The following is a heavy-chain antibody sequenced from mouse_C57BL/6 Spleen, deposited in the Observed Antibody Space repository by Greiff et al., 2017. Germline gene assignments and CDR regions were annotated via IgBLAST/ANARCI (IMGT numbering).Heavy chain of an antibody. J-gene: IGHJ1*03. Sequence: QVQLQQSGAELVRPGTSVKMSCKASGYTFTNYWIGWAKQRPGHGLEWIGDIYPGGGYTNYNEKFKGKATLTADKSSSTAYMQFSSLTSEDSAIYYCARRGNYRYFDVWGTGTTVTVSS. CDR1: GYTFTNYW. V-gene: IGHV1-63*01. CDR2: IYPGGGYT. CDR3: ARRGNYRYFDV. D-gene: IGHD2-1*01.